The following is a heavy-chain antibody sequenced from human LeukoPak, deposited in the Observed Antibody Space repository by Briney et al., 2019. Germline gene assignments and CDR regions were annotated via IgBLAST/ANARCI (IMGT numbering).Heavy chain of an antibody. CDR2: ISSSSSYI. Sequence: GGSLRLSCAASGFTFSSYSMNWVRQAPGKGLEWVSSISSSSSYIYYADSVKGRFTISRDNAKNSLYLQMNSLRAEDTAVYYCARTPFGIVGAKTLYNWFDPWGQGTLVTVSS. CDR1: GFTFSSYS. J-gene: IGHJ5*02. V-gene: IGHV3-21*01. CDR3: ARTPFGIVGAKTLYNWFDP. D-gene: IGHD1-26*01.